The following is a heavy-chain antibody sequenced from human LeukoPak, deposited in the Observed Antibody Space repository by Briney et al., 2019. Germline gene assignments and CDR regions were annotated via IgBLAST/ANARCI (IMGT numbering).Heavy chain of an antibody. CDR1: GFTFSSFG. D-gene: IGHD3-22*01. CDR3: ATTSYYYDSPDY. J-gene: IGHJ4*02. V-gene: IGHV4-39*01. CDR2: IYYSWDT. Sequence: PGGSLRLSCAASGFTFSSFGMSWVRQVPGKGLEWIGSIYYSWDTYYNPSLKSRVTISVDTSKNQFSPKLSSVTAADTAVYYCATTSYYYDSPDYWGQGTLVTVSS.